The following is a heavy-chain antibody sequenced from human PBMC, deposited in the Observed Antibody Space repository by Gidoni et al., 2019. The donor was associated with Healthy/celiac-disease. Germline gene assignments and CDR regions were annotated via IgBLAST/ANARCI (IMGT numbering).Heavy chain of an antibody. D-gene: IGHD3-3*01. CDR3: ARRRRDDFWSGYHYYYYGMDV. V-gene: IGHV4-34*02. CDR1: GVSFSGYY. Sequence: QVQPQQWCAGLLKPSETLSLTCAVYGVSFSGYYWLWIRQPPGKGLEWIGEINHSGSTNYNPSLKSRVTISVDTSKNQFSLKLSSVTAADTAVYYCARRRRDDFWSGYHYYYYGMDVWGQGTTVTVSS. CDR2: INHSGST. J-gene: IGHJ6*02.